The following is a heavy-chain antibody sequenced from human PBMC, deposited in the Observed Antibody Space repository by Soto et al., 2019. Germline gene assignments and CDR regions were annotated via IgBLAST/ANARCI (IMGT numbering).Heavy chain of an antibody. CDR2: VFDHGST. D-gene: IGHD1-1*01. Sequence: QVQLQESGPGLVKPWGTLSLACAVSGVSISGGNVWSWVRQPPGKGLEWIGEVFDHGSTNYNPSLKRRVTMSVDKSQNDFSLNLTSVTAADTAVYYCARVLSGTKEWFDSWGQGILVTVSS. J-gene: IGHJ5*01. V-gene: IGHV4-4*02. CDR1: GVSISGGNV. CDR3: ARVLSGTKEWFDS.